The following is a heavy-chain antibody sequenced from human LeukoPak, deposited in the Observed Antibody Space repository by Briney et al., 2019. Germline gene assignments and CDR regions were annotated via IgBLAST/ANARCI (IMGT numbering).Heavy chain of an antibody. CDR1: GFTFSSYG. Sequence: GGSLRLSCAASGFTFSSYGMHWVRQAPGKGLEWVAVISYDGSNKYYADSVKGRFTISRVNSKSTLYLQMNSLRAEDTAVYYCARDSVGYYDSSGYEDYWGQGTLVTVSS. CDR3: ARDSVGYYDSSGYEDY. V-gene: IGHV3-30*03. J-gene: IGHJ4*02. CDR2: ISYDGSNK. D-gene: IGHD3-22*01.